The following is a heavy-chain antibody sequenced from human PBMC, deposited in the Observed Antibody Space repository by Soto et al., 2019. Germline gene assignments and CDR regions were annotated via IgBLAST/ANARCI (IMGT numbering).Heavy chain of an antibody. J-gene: IGHJ3*02. CDR1: GGSISSSNW. D-gene: IGHD3-3*02. Sequence: SETLSLTCAVSGGSISSSNWWSWVRQPPGKGLEWIGEIYHVGSTNYNPSLKSRVTISVDKSKNQFSLKLSSVTAADRAVYYGERVLGNDALQIWCQGTMVAVS. CDR3: ERVLGNDALQI. V-gene: IGHV4-4*02. CDR2: IYHVGST.